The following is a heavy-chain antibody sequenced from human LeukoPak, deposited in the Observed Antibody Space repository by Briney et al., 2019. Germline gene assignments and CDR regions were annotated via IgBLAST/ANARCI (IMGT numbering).Heavy chain of an antibody. Sequence: GGSLRLSCAASGFTFSTYIMNWVRQAPGKGLEWVSSISGSSGHIYYAGSVKGRFTISRDNAKNALYLQMNSLRAEDTAVYYCARVGLLWFGDPGWFDPWGQGTLVTVSS. CDR2: ISGSSGHI. V-gene: IGHV3-21*01. CDR3: ARVGLLWFGDPGWFDP. J-gene: IGHJ5*02. D-gene: IGHD3-10*01. CDR1: GFTFSTYI.